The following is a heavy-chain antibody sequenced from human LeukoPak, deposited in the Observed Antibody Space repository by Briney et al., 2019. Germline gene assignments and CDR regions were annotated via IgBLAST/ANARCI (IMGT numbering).Heavy chain of an antibody. CDR3: ARGGLDWLSY. D-gene: IGHD6-19*01. V-gene: IGHV3-48*02. CDR2: ISSSSSPI. Sequence: PGGSLRLSCAASGFTFSSYSMNWVRQAPGKGLEWVSFISSSSSPIYYADSVKGRFTISRDNAKNSVYLQMNSLRDEDTAVYYCARGGLDWLSYWGQGTLVTVSS. J-gene: IGHJ4*02. CDR1: GFTFSSYS.